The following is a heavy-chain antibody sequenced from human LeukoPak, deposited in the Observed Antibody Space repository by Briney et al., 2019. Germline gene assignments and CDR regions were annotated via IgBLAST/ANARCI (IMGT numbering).Heavy chain of an antibody. V-gene: IGHV1-3*01. D-gene: IGHD6-13*01. CDR1: GYTFTSYA. J-gene: IGHJ3*02. Sequence: ASVTVSCTASGYTFTSYAMHWVRQAPGQRLEWMGWINAGNGDTMYSQKFQGRVTITRDTSASTANMELSSLRSEDTAVYYCARTTRSWYEDNDAFDIWGQGTTVTVSS. CDR3: ARTTRSWYEDNDAFDI. CDR2: INAGNGDT.